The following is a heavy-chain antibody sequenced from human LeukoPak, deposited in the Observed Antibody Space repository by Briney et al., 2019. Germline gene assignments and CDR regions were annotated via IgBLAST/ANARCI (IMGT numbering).Heavy chain of an antibody. CDR2: IYSDGST. J-gene: IGHJ4*02. CDR1: GFTVSDNY. V-gene: IGHV3-66*01. D-gene: IGHD6-13*01. CDR3: AGVSSWYYFDY. Sequence: PGGSLRLSCAASGFTVSDNYISWVRQAPGKGLEWVSVIYSDGSTYYADSVKGRFTISRDNSKNTVYLQMNSLRAEDTAVYYCAGVSSWYYFDYWGQGTLVTVSS.